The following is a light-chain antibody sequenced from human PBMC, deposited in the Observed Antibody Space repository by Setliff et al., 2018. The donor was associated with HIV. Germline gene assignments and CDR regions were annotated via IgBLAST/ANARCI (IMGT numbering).Light chain of an antibody. V-gene: IGLV1-40*01. CDR3: QSYDSSLNNVV. Sequence: QSALTQPPSVSGAPGQRVTISCTGSSSDIGAGYDVHWYQQLPGRAPKLLIYGNSNRPSGVPDRISGSKSDTSASLAITGLQAEDEADYYCQSYDSSLNNVVFGGGTKVTVL. CDR2: GNS. J-gene: IGLJ2*01. CDR1: SSDIGAGYD.